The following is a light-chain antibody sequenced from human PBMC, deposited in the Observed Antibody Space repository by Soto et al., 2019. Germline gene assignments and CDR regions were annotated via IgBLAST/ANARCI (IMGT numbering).Light chain of an antibody. CDR2: DAS. V-gene: IGKV1-5*01. J-gene: IGKJ2*01. CDR3: QQYNSYSYT. CDR1: QGISNY. Sequence: DIQMTQSPSTLSAYVGDRVTITCRASQGISNYLAWYQQKPGKAHNLLIYDASSLESGVPSRFSGSGSGTEFTLTISSLQPDDFATYYCQQYNSYSYTFGQGTKLEI.